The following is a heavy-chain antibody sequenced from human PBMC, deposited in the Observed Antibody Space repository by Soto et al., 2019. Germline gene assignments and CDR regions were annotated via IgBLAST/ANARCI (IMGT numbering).Heavy chain of an antibody. Sequence: KPGGSLRLSCAASGFTFSDYYMSWIRQAPGKGLEWVSYISSSGSTIYYADSVKGRFTISRDNAKNSLYLQMNSLRAEDTAVYYCARDGPLPAARRYYYGMDVWGQGTTVTVSS. CDR3: ARDGPLPAARRYYYGMDV. CDR1: GFTFSDYY. D-gene: IGHD6-6*01. CDR2: ISSSGSTI. J-gene: IGHJ6*02. V-gene: IGHV3-11*01.